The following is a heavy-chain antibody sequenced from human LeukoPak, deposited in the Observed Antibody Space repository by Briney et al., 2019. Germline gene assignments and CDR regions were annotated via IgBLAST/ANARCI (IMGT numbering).Heavy chain of an antibody. Sequence: ASVKVSCKASGYTFTSYYMHWVRQAPGQGLEWMGIINPSGGSTSYAQKFQGRVTMTRDMSTSTVYMELSSLRSEDTAVYYCCVVVVAARGVWFDPWGQGTLVTVSS. CDR1: GYTFTSYY. CDR2: INPSGGST. D-gene: IGHD2-15*01. CDR3: CVVVVAARGVWFDP. J-gene: IGHJ5*02. V-gene: IGHV1-46*01.